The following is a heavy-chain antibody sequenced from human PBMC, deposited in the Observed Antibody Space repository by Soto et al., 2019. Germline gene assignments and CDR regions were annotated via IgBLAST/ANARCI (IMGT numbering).Heavy chain of an antibody. CDR1: GFTFSSYE. V-gene: IGHV3-48*03. CDR2: ISSSGSTI. J-gene: IGHJ6*02. Sequence: EVQLVESGGGLVQPGGSLRLSCAASGFTFSSYEMNWVRQAPGKGLEWVSYISSSGSTIYYADSVKGRFTISRANAKNSLYLQMNSLRAEDAAVYYCARDGTRLTIFGVVIDYYGMDVWGQGTTVTVSS. D-gene: IGHD3-3*01. CDR3: ARDGTRLTIFGVVIDYYGMDV.